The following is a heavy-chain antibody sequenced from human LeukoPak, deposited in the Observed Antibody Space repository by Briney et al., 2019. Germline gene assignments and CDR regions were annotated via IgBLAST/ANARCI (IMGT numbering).Heavy chain of an antibody. Sequence: GGSLRLSCAASGFTFSNFWMSWVRQAPGKGLEWVADIKQDGSEKYYVDSVKGRFTISRDNAKNSLYLQMNSLRAEDTAVYYCARDQYDSSGYRVWYFDLWGRGTLVTVSS. D-gene: IGHD3-22*01. J-gene: IGHJ2*01. CDR1: GFTFSNFW. V-gene: IGHV3-7*05. CDR2: IKQDGSEK. CDR3: ARDQYDSSGYRVWYFDL.